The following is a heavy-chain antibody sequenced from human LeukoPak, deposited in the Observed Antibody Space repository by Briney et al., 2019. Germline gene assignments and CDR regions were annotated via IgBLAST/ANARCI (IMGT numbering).Heavy chain of an antibody. Sequence: PGWSLRLSCAASGFTFSYYWMHWVRQAPGKGLVWVSRINHDGSSTTYADSVKGRFTISRDNAKNTLYLQMNSLRAEDTAVYYCARAPYTTGRGYYFDYWGQGALVTVSS. CDR1: GFTFSYYW. CDR3: ARAPYTTGRGYYFDY. V-gene: IGHV3-74*01. D-gene: IGHD2/OR15-2a*01. CDR2: INHDGSST. J-gene: IGHJ4*02.